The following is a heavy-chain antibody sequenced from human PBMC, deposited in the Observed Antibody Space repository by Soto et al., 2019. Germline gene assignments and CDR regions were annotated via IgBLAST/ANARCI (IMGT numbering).Heavy chain of an antibody. D-gene: IGHD2-15*01. J-gene: IGHJ3*02. CDR1: GFTFSSYG. CDR2: ISYDGTNN. V-gene: IGHV3-30*03. CDR3: AVGDCSGGSCYFSAFDI. Sequence: GGSLRLSCAASGFTFSSYGMHWVRQAPGKGLEWVAVISYDGTNNYYTESVKGRFTISRDNSKNTLFLQMNSLRAEDTAVYFCAVGDCSGGSCYFSAFDIWGQGTMVTVSS.